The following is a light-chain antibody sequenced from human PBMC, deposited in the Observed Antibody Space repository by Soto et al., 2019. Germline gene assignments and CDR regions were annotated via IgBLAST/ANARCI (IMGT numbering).Light chain of an antibody. CDR3: QQYGTTPLT. Sequence: EIVLTQSPGTLSLSPGERATLSCRASQSVKNNYLAWYQHKPGQAPRFLMYDASSRATGIPHRFTGSGSGTDFTLTISRLEPEDFAVYYCQQYGTTPLTFGGGTKVEIK. J-gene: IGKJ4*01. V-gene: IGKV3-20*01. CDR2: DAS. CDR1: QSVKNNY.